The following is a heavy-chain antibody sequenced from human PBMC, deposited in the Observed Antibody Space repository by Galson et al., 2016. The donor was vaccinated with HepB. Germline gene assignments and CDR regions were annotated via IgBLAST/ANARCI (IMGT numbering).Heavy chain of an antibody. J-gene: IGHJ4*02. CDR1: GFTFNDYY. CDR2: ISNSGNTI. Sequence: SLRLSCAASGFTFNDYYMSWIRQAPGKGLEWLSYISNSGNTIYYAESLKGRLTISRDNAKNSMYLQIDSLRAEDTAVYYFSRDSPYFDSSHYVNYFDHWGQGSLVTVSS. D-gene: IGHD3-22*01. V-gene: IGHV3-11*01. CDR3: SRDSPYFDSSHYVNYFDH.